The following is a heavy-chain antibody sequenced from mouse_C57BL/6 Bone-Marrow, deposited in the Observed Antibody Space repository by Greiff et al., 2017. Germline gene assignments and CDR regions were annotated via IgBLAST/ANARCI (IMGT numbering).Heavy chain of an antibody. CDR3: AGDYYGSCWFAY. CDR1: GYTFTDYY. Sequence: VQLQQSGPELVKPGASVKISCKASGYTFTDYYMNWVKQSHGKSLEWIGDINPNNGGTSYNQKFKGKATLTVDKSSSTAYMELRSLTSEDSAVYYCAGDYYGSCWFAYWGQGTLVTVSA. D-gene: IGHD1-1*01. CDR2: INPNNGGT. V-gene: IGHV1-26*01. J-gene: IGHJ3*01.